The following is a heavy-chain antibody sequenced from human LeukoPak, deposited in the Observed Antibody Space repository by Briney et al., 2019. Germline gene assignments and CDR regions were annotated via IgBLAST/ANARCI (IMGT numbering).Heavy chain of an antibody. Sequence: PSETLSLTCTVSGGSISSGSYYWTWIRQPAGKGLEWIGRMYTSGSANYNPSLKSRVTISVDTSKNQFSLKLSSVTAADTAVYYCARETRSGESLLRGNWFDPWGQGTLVTVSS. CDR1: GGSISSGSYY. V-gene: IGHV4-61*02. CDR3: ARETRSGESLLRGNWFDP. J-gene: IGHJ5*02. CDR2: MYTSGSA. D-gene: IGHD2-15*01.